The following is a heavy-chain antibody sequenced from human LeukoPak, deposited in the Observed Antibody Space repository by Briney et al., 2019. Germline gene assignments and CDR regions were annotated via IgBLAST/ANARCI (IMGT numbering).Heavy chain of an antibody. Sequence: SETLSLTCTVSGGSISIYYWNWIRQPPGKGLEWIGSIYHSGSTTYNPSLKSRVTISRDTSKNQFSLTLASVTAADTAVYYCTRDRELGFWGQGTLVTVSS. CDR1: GGSISIYY. J-gene: IGHJ4*02. CDR2: IYHSGST. D-gene: IGHD1-26*01. V-gene: IGHV4-59*01. CDR3: TRDRELGF.